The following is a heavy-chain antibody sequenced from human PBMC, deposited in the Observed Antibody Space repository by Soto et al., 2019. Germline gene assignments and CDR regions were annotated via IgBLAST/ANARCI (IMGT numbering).Heavy chain of an antibody. J-gene: IGHJ5*02. D-gene: IGHD3-22*01. V-gene: IGHV4-34*01. CDR1: GGSFSGYY. CDR2: INHSGST. Sequence: SETLSLTCAVYGGSFSGYYWSWIRQPPGKGLEWIGEINHSGSTNYNPSLKSRVTISVDTSKNQFSLKLSSVTAADTAVYYCARRGPYYYDSSGYWPYNWFDPWGQGTLVTVSS. CDR3: ARRGPYYYDSSGYWPYNWFDP.